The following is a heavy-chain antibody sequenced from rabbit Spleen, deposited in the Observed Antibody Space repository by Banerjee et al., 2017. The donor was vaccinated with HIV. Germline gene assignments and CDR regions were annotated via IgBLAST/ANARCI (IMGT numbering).Heavy chain of an antibody. D-gene: IGHD1-1*01. V-gene: IGHV1S45*01. Sequence: QVQLVESGGGLVQPEGSLTLTCTASGFFFSSSYCMCWLRQAPGKGLEWIGCIYPDSRGSTYYATWAKGRFTISKTSSTTVTLQMTSLTAADTATYFCARADYISNSYIGYLDLWGPGTLVTVS. CDR2: IYPDSRGST. CDR3: ARADYISNSYIGYLDL. J-gene: IGHJ4*01. CDR1: GFFFSSSYC.